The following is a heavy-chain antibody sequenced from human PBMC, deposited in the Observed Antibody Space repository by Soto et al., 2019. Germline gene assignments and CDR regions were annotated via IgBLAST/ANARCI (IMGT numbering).Heavy chain of an antibody. V-gene: IGHV1-46*01. J-gene: IGHJ6*02. CDR1: GYTFTSYY. Sequence: GASVKVSCKASGYTFTSYYMHWLRQAPGQGLEWMGIINPSGGSTSYAQKFQGRVTMTRDTSTSTVYMELSSLRSEDTAVYYCARDLDVVVPAAPFFYYYGMDVWGQGTTVTVSS. CDR2: INPSGGST. D-gene: IGHD2-2*01. CDR3: ARDLDVVVPAAPFFYYYGMDV.